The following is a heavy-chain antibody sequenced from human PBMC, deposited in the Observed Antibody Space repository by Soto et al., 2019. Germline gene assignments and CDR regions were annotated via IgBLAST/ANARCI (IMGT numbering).Heavy chain of an antibody. D-gene: IGHD6-13*01. Sequence: QVQLVESGGGVVQPGRSLRLSCAASGFTFSSYGMHWVRQAPGKGLEWVAVISYDGSNKYYADSVKGRFTISRDNSKNTLYLQMNSLRAEDTAVYYCAKDIGKAAAGQSHLWGQGTLVTVSS. CDR1: GFTFSSYG. CDR2: ISYDGSNK. J-gene: IGHJ4*02. V-gene: IGHV3-30*18. CDR3: AKDIGKAAAGQSHL.